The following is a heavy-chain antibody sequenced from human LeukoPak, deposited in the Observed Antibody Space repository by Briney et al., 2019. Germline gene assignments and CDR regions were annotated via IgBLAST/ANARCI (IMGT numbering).Heavy chain of an antibody. CDR2: ISGSGSST. CDR1: GFTFSSHA. Sequence: GGPLRLSCAASGFTFSSHAMSWVRQAPGKGLEWVSGISGSGSSTFYADSVKGRFTISRDSSKNTLYLQMNSLRVEDTAMYYCVRPPPGYSSSWFYFHSWGQGTLVTVSS. J-gene: IGHJ4*02. D-gene: IGHD6-13*01. V-gene: IGHV3-23*01. CDR3: VRPPPGYSSSWFYFHS.